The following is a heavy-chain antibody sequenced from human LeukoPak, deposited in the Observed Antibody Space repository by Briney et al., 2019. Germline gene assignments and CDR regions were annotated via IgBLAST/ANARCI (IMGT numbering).Heavy chain of an antibody. CDR1: GFTFRDYV. V-gene: IGHV3-66*01. D-gene: IGHD1-26*01. Sequence: PGGSLRLSCAASGFTFRDYVMTWVRQAPGKGLEWVSVIYRGGSTYYADSVKGRFTISRDNSKNTLYLQMNSLRVEDTAVYYCARDEGVGATRTPGYWGQGTLVTVSS. J-gene: IGHJ4*02. CDR3: ARDEGVGATRTPGY. CDR2: IYRGGST.